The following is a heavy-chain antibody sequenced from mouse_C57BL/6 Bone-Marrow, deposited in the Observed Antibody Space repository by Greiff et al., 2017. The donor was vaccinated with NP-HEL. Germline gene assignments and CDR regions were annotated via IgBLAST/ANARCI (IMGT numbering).Heavy chain of an antibody. CDR3: TPRGYSNLSYWYFDV. J-gene: IGHJ1*03. CDR1: GFNIKDDY. V-gene: IGHV14-4*01. D-gene: IGHD2-5*01. CDR2: IDPENGDT. Sequence: EVQLVESGAELVRPGASVKLSCTASGFNIKDDYMHWVKQRPEQGLEWIGWIDPENGDTEYASKFQGKATITADTSSNTAYLQLSSLTSEDTAVYYCTPRGYSNLSYWYFDVWGTGTTVTVSS.